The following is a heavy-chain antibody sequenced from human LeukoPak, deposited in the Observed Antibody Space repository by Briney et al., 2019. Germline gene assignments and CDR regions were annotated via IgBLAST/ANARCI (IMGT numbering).Heavy chain of an antibody. CDR2: TFYRSKWYN. D-gene: IGHD2-15*01. J-gene: IGHJ4*02. CDR1: GDSVSNKDAA. CDR3: GRTVGYFDY. Sequence: SQTLSLTCAISGDSVSNKDAAWNWIRESPSRGLEWLGRTFYRSKWYNDYAVSVKGRIIVSADTSKNQFSLHLNSVTPDDTAVYYCGRTVGYFDYWGQGILVTVS. V-gene: IGHV6-1*01.